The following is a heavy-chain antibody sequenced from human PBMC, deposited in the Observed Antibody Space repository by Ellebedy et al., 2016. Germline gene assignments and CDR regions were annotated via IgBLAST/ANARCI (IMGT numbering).Heavy chain of an antibody. J-gene: IGHJ4*02. CDR2: ISAGGDDT. CDR1: GIRFGDFF. Sequence: GGSLRLXXAPSGIRFGDFFMSWVRQAPGKGLQWVSTISAGGDDTYFADSVKGRFTMSRDIPKNTVYLQMNRLRAEDTAVYYCRQGHYANYWGQGTLVTVSS. V-gene: IGHV3-23*01. D-gene: IGHD4-17*01. CDR3: RQGHYANY.